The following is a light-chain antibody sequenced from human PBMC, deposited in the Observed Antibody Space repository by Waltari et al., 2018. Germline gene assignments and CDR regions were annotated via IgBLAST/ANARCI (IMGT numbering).Light chain of an antibody. J-gene: IGLJ1*01. Sequence: QSALTQPVSVSGSPGQSLAISCTGTSSDVGGYYYFFWYQQHPGKVPKLMIYDVSARPSGVSNRFSGSKSGNTASLTISGLQAEDEADYYCTSFTSSRTYVFGTGTKVTVL. CDR2: DVS. CDR3: TSFTSSRTYV. V-gene: IGLV2-14*03. CDR1: SSDVGGYYY.